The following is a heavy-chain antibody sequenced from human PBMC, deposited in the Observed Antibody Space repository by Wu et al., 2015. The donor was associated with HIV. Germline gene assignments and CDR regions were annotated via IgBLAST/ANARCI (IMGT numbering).Heavy chain of an antibody. V-gene: IGHV1-69*05. CDR1: GATFTSYA. D-gene: IGHD3-10*01. Sequence: QVQLLQSGAEVKNPGSSVRVSCKASGATFTSYALSWVRQAPGQGLEWMGRLIPMYGTANYAQKFQGRVTITTDESTSTAYMELSSLRSEDTAVYYCARDVGAKTWFGESKNNNWFDPWGQGTLVTVSS. J-gene: IGHJ5*02. CDR3: ARDVGAKTWFGESKNNNWFDP. CDR2: LIPMYGTA.